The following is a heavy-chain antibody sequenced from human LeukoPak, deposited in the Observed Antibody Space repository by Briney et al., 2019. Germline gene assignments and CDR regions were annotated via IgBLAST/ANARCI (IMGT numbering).Heavy chain of an antibody. CDR1: GFTFSDYY. D-gene: IGHD3-22*01. V-gene: IGHV3-11*04. J-gene: IGHJ3*02. CDR3: ARPDLIYYDSSGYLLDAFDI. Sequence: GGSLRLSCAASGFTFSDYYMSWIRQAPGKGLEWVSYISSSGSTIYYADSVKGRFTISRDNAKNSLYLQMNSLRAEDTAVYYCARPDLIYYDSSGYLLDAFDIWGQGTMVTVSS. CDR2: ISSSGSTI.